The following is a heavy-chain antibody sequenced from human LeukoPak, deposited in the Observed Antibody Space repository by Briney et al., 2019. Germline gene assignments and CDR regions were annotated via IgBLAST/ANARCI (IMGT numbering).Heavy chain of an antibody. D-gene: IGHD3-22*01. CDR3: AREVLVPYYYDSSGSKYYFDY. V-gene: IGHV4-31*03. Sequence: SETLSLTCTVSGGSISSGGYYWSWIRQHPGKGLEWIGYIYYSGSTYYNPSLKSRVTISVDTSKNQFSLKLSSVTAADTAVYYCAREVLVPYYYDSSGSKYYFDYWGQGTLVTVSS. CDR1: GGSISSGGYY. CDR2: IYYSGST. J-gene: IGHJ4*02.